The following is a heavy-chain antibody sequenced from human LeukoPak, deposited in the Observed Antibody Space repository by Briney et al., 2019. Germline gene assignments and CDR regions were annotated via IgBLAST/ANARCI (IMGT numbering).Heavy chain of an antibody. Sequence: ASVKVSCKASGYTFTNYPINWVRQAPGQGLEWMGWINPNTANPTYAQDFTGRFVFSLDTSANTAYLQISSLKAEDTAVYYCARGAKDSSGYSPTYAFDIWGQGTMVTVSS. CDR2: INPNTANP. CDR3: ARGAKDSSGYSPTYAFDI. D-gene: IGHD3-22*01. CDR1: GYTFTNYP. J-gene: IGHJ3*02. V-gene: IGHV7-4-1*02.